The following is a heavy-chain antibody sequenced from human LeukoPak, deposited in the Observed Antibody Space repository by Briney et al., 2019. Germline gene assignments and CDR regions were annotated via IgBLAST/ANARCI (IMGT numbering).Heavy chain of an antibody. J-gene: IGHJ3*02. CDR2: ISYEGSNK. D-gene: IGHD3-9*01. CDR3: ATGGASIFLDAFDM. CDR1: GFTFSSYG. V-gene: IGHV3-30*03. Sequence: GGSLRLSCAASGFTFSSYGMHWVRQASGKGLEWGALISYEGSNKYYADSVKGRFTISRDNSNNTLYLQMSSLRAEDTAVYFCATGGASIFLDAFDMWGQGTMVTVSS.